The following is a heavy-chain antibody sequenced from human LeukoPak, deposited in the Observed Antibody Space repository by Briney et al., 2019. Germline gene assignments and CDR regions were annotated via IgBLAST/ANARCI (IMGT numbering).Heavy chain of an antibody. D-gene: IGHD2-2*01. Sequence: GGSLRLSCAASGFTFSSYAMSWVRQAPGRGLEWVSAISGSGGSTYYADSVKGRFTISRDNSKNTLCLQMNSLRAEDTAVYYCAKEGADIVVVPAAENWFDPWGQGTLVTVSS. J-gene: IGHJ5*02. CDR1: GFTFSSYA. V-gene: IGHV3-23*01. CDR2: ISGSGGST. CDR3: AKEGADIVVVPAAENWFDP.